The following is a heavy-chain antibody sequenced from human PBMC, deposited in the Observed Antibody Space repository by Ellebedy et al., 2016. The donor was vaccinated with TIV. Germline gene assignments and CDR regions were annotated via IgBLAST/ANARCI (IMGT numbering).Heavy chain of an antibody. V-gene: IGHV3-30*18. D-gene: IGHD6-6*01. CDR2: ISYDGSNK. J-gene: IGHJ4*02. Sequence: GGSLRLXXAASGFTFIKAWMSWVRQAPGKGLEWVAVISYDGSNKYYADSVKGRFTISRDNSKNTLYLQMNSLRAEDTAVYYCAKDKSGGAARLWGQGTLVTVSS. CDR3: AKDKSGGAARL. CDR1: GFTFIKAW.